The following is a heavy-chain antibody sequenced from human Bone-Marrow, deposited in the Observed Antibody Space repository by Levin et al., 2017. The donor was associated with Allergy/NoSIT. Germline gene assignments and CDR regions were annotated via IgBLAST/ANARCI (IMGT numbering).Heavy chain of an antibody. CDR1: GFFFSSYA. CDR3: ASESHGGGFDY. Sequence: GESLKISCTTSGFFFSSYAMHWVRQAPGKGLEWVVSIWYDGNNKYYADSVKGRFTISRDNSKDTVDLQMNSLRVEDTAVYYCASESHGGGFDYWGQGTLVTVSS. J-gene: IGHJ4*02. CDR2: IWYDGNNK. V-gene: IGHV3-33*01. D-gene: IGHD3-16*01.